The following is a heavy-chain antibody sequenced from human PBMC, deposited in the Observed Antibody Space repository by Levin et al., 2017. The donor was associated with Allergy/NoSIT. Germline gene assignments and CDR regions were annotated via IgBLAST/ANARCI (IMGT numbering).Heavy chain of an antibody. CDR2: ISAYNGNT. J-gene: IGHJ6*03. V-gene: IGHV1-18*01. Sequence: ASVKVSCKASGYTFTSYGISWVRQAPGQGLEWMGWISAYNGNTNYAQKLQGRVTMTTDTSTSTAYMELRSLRSDDTAVYYCARVKKDIVVVVAATDPLYYYYMDAWGKGTTVTASS. D-gene: IGHD2-15*01. CDR3: ARVKKDIVVVVAATDPLYYYYMDA. CDR1: GYTFTSYG.